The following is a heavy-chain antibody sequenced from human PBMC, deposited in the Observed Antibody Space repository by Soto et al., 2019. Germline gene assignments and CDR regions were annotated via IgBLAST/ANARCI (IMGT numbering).Heavy chain of an antibody. Sequence: QVQLVESGGGVVQPGRSLRLFCAASGFTFSSYGMHWVRQAPGKGLEWVAVISYDGSNKYYADSVKGRFTISRDNSKNTLYLQMNSLRAEDTAVYYCAKALLWDTWGQGTLVTVSS. CDR3: AKALLWDT. D-gene: IGHD3-10*01. CDR2: ISYDGSNK. CDR1: GFTFSSYG. J-gene: IGHJ4*02. V-gene: IGHV3-30*18.